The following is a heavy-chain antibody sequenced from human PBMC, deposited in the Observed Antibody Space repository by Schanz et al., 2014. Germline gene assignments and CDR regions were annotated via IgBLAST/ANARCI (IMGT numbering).Heavy chain of an antibody. CDR2: IYSDGST. CDR1: GFTVNY. CDR3: ASLYDREYFDY. D-gene: IGHD2-8*01. J-gene: IGHJ4*02. Sequence: EVQLVESGGGLVQPGGSLRLSCAASGFTVNYMSWVRQAPGKGLEWVSVIYSDGSTYYADSVKGRFTISRDISKNTLYLQMNSLRAEDTAVYYCASLYDREYFDYWGQGTLVTVSS. V-gene: IGHV3-66*01.